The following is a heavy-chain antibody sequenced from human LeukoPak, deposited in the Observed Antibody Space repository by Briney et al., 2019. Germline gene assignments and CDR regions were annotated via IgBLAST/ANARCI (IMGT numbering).Heavy chain of an antibody. J-gene: IGHJ4*02. Sequence: SETLSLTCAVYGGSFSGYYWSWIRQPPGKGLEWIGEINHSGSTNYNPSLKSRVTISVDTSKNQFSLKLSSVTAADTAVYYCARHARITMVRGVDYWGQGTLVTVSS. CDR2: INHSGST. D-gene: IGHD3-10*01. CDR1: GGSFSGYY. CDR3: ARHARITMVRGVDY. V-gene: IGHV4-34*01.